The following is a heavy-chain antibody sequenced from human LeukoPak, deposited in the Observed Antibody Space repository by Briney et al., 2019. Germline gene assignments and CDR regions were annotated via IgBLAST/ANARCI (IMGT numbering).Heavy chain of an antibody. V-gene: IGHV3-23*01. CDR2: ISGSSGST. CDR1: GFTFSSYA. CDR3: AKLGVRGVITPIDY. D-gene: IGHD3-10*02. Sequence: GGSLRLSCAASGFTFSSYAMSWVRQAPGKGLEWVSAISGSSGSTYYADSVKGRFTISRDNSKNTLYLQMNSLRAEDTAVYYCAKLGVRGVITPIDYWGQGTLVTVSS. J-gene: IGHJ4*02.